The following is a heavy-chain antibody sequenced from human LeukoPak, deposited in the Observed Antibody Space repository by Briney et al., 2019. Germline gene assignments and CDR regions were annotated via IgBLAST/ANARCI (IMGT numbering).Heavy chain of an antibody. J-gene: IGHJ3*02. Sequence: GGSLRLSCAASGFTFSSYSMNRVRQAPGKGLEWVSSISSSSSYIYYADSVKGRFTISRDNAKNSLYLQMNSLRAEDTAVYYCARAILYYDSSGYPDAFDIWGQGTMVTVSS. CDR1: GFTFSSYS. D-gene: IGHD3-22*01. V-gene: IGHV3-21*01. CDR3: ARAILYYDSSGYPDAFDI. CDR2: ISSSSSYI.